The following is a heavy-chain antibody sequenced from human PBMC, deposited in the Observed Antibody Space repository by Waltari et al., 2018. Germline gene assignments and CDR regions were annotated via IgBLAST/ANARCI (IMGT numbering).Heavy chain of an antibody. V-gene: IGHV4-59*01. J-gene: IGHJ5*02. CDR3: ARVIHYYGPNWFDP. Sequence: QVQLQESGPGLVKPSETLSLTCTVPGGSISSYYWSWLRQPPGKGLEWIGYIYYSGSTNYNPSLKSRVTISVDTSKNQFSLKLSSVTAADTAVYYCARVIHYYGPNWFDPWGQGTLVTVSS. CDR2: IYYSGST. D-gene: IGHD3-10*01. CDR1: GGSISSYY.